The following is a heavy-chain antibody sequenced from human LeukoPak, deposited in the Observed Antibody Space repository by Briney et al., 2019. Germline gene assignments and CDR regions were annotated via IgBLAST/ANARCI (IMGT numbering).Heavy chain of an antibody. CDR2: ISAYNGNT. J-gene: IGHJ3*02. CDR1: GYTFTSYG. Sequence: ASVKVSCKASGYTFTSYGISWARQAPGQGLECIAWISAYNGNTNYAQKLQGRVTMTTDTSTSTAYMELRSLRSDDTAVYYCARKPGGYSYGRGAFDIWGQGTMVTVSS. CDR3: ARKPGGYSYGRGAFDI. V-gene: IGHV1-18*01. D-gene: IGHD5-18*01.